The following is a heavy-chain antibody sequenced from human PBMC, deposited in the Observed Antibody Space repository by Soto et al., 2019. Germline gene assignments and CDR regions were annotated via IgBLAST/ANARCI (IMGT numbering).Heavy chain of an antibody. Sequence: PSETLSLTCAVYGGSFSGYYWSWIRQPPGKGLEWIGEINHSGSTNYNPSLKSRVTISVDTSKNQFSLKLSSVTAADTAVYYCARREVYYDSSGDFDYWGQGTLVTVS. V-gene: IGHV4-34*01. CDR2: INHSGST. J-gene: IGHJ4*02. D-gene: IGHD3-22*01. CDR3: ARREVYYDSSGDFDY. CDR1: GGSFSGYY.